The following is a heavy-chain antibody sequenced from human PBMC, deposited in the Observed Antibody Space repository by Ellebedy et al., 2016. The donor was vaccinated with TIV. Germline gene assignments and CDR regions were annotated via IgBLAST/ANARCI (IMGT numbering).Heavy chain of an antibody. V-gene: IGHV1-46*01. CDR3: ARDPDDWGGMDV. Sequence: ASVKVSXXASGYTFTSYYMHWVRQAPGQGLEWMGIINPSGGSTSYAQKFQGRVTMTRDTSTSTVYMELSSLRSDDTAVYYCARDPDDWGGMDVWGQGTTVTVSS. CDR1: GYTFTSYY. CDR2: INPSGGST. D-gene: IGHD3-9*01. J-gene: IGHJ6*02.